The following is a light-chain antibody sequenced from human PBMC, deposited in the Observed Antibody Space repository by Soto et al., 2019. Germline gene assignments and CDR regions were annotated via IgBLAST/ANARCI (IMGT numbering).Light chain of an antibody. V-gene: IGLV2-14*01. Sequence: QSALAQPASVSGSPGQSITISCTGSSSDVGTYNYVSWYQQHPGKAPKLMIYGVTNRPSGVSNRFSGSKSDNTASLTISGIQAEDEADYYCISYTGDSTPYVFGTGTKV. CDR3: ISYTGDSTPYV. J-gene: IGLJ1*01. CDR1: SSDVGTYNY. CDR2: GVT.